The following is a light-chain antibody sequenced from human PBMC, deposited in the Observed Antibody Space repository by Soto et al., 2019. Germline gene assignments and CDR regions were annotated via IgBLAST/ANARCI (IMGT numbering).Light chain of an antibody. CDR1: KLGDKY. J-gene: IGLJ1*01. CDR2: QDS. CDR3: QAWDSSYYV. Sequence: SYELTQPPSVSVSPGPTASITCSGDKLGDKYACWYQQKPGQSPVLVIYQDSKRPSGIPERFSGSNSGNTATLTISGTQAMDEADYYCQAWDSSYYVFGTGTKLTVL. V-gene: IGLV3-1*01.